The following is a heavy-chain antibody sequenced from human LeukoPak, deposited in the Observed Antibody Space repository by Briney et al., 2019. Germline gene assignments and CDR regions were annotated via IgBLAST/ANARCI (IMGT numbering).Heavy chain of an antibody. Sequence: SETLSLTCTVSGGSISTSDYYWGWIRQPPGKGLEWIGSINYSGSTHYNPSLKSRITISVDTSKNQFSLKLSSLTAADTAVYYCARQRTTFGGVISIFDYWGQGTLVTVSS. J-gene: IGHJ4*02. CDR3: ARQRTTFGGVISIFDY. CDR2: INYSGST. D-gene: IGHD3-16*02. V-gene: IGHV4-39*01. CDR1: GGSISTSDYY.